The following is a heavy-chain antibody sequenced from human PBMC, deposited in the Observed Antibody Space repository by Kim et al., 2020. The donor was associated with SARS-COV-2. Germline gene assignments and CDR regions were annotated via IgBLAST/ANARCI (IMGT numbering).Heavy chain of an antibody. CDR1: GFTFSSYA. Sequence: GGSLRLSCAASGFTFSSYAMSWVRQAPGKGLEWVSAISGSGGSTYYADSVKGRFTISRDNSKNTLYLQMNSLRAEDTAVYYCAKAPLRLSFSSGYYSFDYWGQGTLVTVSS. D-gene: IGHD3-22*01. J-gene: IGHJ4*02. CDR2: ISGSGGST. CDR3: AKAPLRLSFSSGYYSFDY. V-gene: IGHV3-23*01.